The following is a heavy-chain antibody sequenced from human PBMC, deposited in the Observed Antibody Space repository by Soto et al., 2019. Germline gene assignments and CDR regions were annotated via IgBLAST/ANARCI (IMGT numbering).Heavy chain of an antibody. CDR3: ARAPVGASGWFDP. CDR2: ISAGNGNT. CDR1: GYTFTSYA. J-gene: IGHJ5*02. V-gene: IGHV1-3*05. Sequence: QVQLVQSGAEEKKPGASVKVSCKASGYTFTSYAMHWVRQAPGQRLEWMGWISAGNGNTKYSQKFQGRVTITRDTSASTAYMELSSLRSEDTAVYYCARAPVGASGWFDPWGQGTLVTVSS. D-gene: IGHD1-26*01.